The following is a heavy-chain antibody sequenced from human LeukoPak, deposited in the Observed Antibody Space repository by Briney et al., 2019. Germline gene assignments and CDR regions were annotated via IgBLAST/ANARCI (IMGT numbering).Heavy chain of an antibody. Sequence: SVKVSCKASGGTFSSCAISWVRQAPGQGLDRIGGIIPIFGTANYAQKFQGRVTITADKSTSTAYMELSSLRSEDTAVYYCARPLPGGGFGELNDWGQGTLVTVSS. J-gene: IGHJ4*02. D-gene: IGHD3-10*01. CDR3: ARPLPGGGFGELND. V-gene: IGHV1-69*06. CDR1: GGTFSSCA. CDR2: IIPIFGTA.